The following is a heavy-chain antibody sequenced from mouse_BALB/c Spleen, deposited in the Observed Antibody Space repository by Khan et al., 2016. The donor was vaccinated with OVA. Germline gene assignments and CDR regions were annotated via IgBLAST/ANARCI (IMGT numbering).Heavy chain of an antibody. Sequence: VQLKESGTVLARPGASVKMSCKASGYSFTNYWMHWVKQRPGQVLEWVGAIYPGNSDTGYNQKFKGKAKLTAVTSASTAYMELSSLTSEDSAVYYCTRSYDSYYFDYWGQGTTLTVAS. J-gene: IGHJ2*01. CDR3: TRSYDSYYFDY. D-gene: IGHD2-4*01. CDR1: GYSFTNYW. V-gene: IGHV1-5*01. CDR2: IYPGNSDT.